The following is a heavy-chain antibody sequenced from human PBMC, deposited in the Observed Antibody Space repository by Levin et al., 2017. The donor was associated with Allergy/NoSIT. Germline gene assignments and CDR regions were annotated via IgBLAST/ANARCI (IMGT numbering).Heavy chain of an antibody. J-gene: IGHJ4*02. V-gene: IGHV5-51*01. Sequence: GESLKISCKGSGYSFTTHWIGWVRQMPGKGLEWMGIIYPGDSDTRYSPSFQGQVTISADKSISTAYLQLSSLKASDTAMYYCARRMDGYKQYYFAYWGQGTLVTVSS. CDR3: ARRMDGYKQYYFAY. CDR1: GYSFTTHW. D-gene: IGHD5-24*01. CDR2: IYPGDSDT.